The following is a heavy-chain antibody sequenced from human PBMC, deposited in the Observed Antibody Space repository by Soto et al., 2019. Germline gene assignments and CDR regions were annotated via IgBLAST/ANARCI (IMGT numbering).Heavy chain of an antibody. CDR2: IIPIFGTA. V-gene: IGHV1-69*12. CDR3: ARDLPPGSSGWSKLDY. CDR1: GGTFSSYA. D-gene: IGHD6-19*01. J-gene: IGHJ4*02. Sequence: QVQLVQSGAEVKKPGSSVKVSCKASGGTFSSYAISWVRQAPGQGLEWMGGIIPIFGTANYAQKFQGRVTIAADDSTSTAYMELSSLRSEETAVYYCARDLPPGSSGWSKLDYWGQGTLVTVSS.